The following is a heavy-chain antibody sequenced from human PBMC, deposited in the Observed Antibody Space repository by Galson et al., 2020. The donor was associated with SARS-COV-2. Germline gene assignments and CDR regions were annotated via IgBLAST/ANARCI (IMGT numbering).Heavy chain of an antibody. CDR3: VRGLSGDWPYYYFYGMDV. J-gene: IGHJ6*02. V-gene: IGHV1-2*02. CDR2: INASTGSA. CDR1: GYRFTGYT. Sequence: ASVRVSCKASGYRFTGYTIYWVRQAPGQGLEYMGWINASTGSARNGQRFQDRVTMTSDMSITTAFLKLSGLRFDDTAVYYCVRGLSGDWPYYYFYGMDVWGQGTTVTVSS. D-gene: IGHD2-21*02.